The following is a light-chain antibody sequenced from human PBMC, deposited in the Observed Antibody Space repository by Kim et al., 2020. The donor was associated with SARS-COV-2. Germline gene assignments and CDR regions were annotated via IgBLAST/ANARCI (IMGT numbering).Light chain of an antibody. CDR2: ATS. CDR1: QSVSSSY. Sequence: EIVLTQSPGTLSLSPGERATLSCRASQSVSSSYFAWRQQTPGQARRLLNYATSSSAASSPDSISGAGSATVFPLTSSRLEPDVFALYCYQQCNSFPYSFGQTTML. V-gene: IGKV3-20*01. CDR3: QQCNSFPYS. J-gene: IGKJ2*01.